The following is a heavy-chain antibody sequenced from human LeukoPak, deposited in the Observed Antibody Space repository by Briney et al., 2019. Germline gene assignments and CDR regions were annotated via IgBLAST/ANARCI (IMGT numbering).Heavy chain of an antibody. D-gene: IGHD3-10*01. Sequence: ASVKVSCKASGYTFTGYCMHWVRQAPGQGLEWMGRINPNSGGTNYAQKFQGRVTMTRDTSISTAYMELSRLRSDDTAVYYCARVRGVSYWFDPWGQGTLVTVSS. CDR2: INPNSGGT. J-gene: IGHJ5*02. CDR3: ARVRGVSYWFDP. V-gene: IGHV1-2*06. CDR1: GYTFTGYC.